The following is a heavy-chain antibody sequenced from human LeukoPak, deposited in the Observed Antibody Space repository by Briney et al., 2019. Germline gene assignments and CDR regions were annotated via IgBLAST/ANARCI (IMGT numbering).Heavy chain of an antibody. V-gene: IGHV3-30*19. Sequence: GGSLRLSCAASGFTFSSYGMHWVRQAPGKGLEWVAVRSYDGSNKYYADSVKGRFTISRDNSKNTLYLQMNSLRAEDTAVYYCARQGEMATISYYYYYGMDVWGQGTTVTVSS. J-gene: IGHJ6*02. CDR1: GFTFSSYG. CDR2: RSYDGSNK. D-gene: IGHD5-24*01. CDR3: ARQGEMATISYYYYYGMDV.